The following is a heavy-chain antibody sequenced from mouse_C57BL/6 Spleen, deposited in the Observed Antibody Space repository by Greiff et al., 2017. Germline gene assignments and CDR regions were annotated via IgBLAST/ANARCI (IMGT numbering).Heavy chain of an antibody. D-gene: IGHD1-1*01. CDR1: GYAFSSSW. CDR3: ARSERITTVVARDAMDY. J-gene: IGHJ4*01. V-gene: IGHV1-82*01. CDR2: IYPGDGDT. Sequence: QVQLQQSGPELVKPGASVKISCKASGYAFSSSWLNWVKQRPGKGLERIGRIYPGDGDTNYNGKFKGKATLTADKSSSTAYMQLSSLTSEDSAVYFCARSERITTVVARDAMDYWGQGTSVTVSS.